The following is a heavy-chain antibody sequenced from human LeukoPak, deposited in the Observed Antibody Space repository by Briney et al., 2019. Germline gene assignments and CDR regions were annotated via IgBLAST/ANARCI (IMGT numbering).Heavy chain of an antibody. J-gene: IGHJ5*02. CDR2: ISYSGST. Sequence: SGTLSLTCTVSRGSISSSPYYWAWIRQPPGKGLEWIGTISYSGSTYCAPSLKSRVTISLDTSKNQFSLKLSSVTAADTAVYYCARLYAGNHILTGYNWFDPWGQGTLVTVSS. V-gene: IGHV4-39*01. D-gene: IGHD3-9*01. CDR1: RGSISSSPYY. CDR3: ARLYAGNHILTGYNWFDP.